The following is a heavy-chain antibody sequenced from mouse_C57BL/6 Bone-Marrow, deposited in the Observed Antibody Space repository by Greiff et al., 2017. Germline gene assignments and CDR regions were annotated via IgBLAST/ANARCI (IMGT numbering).Heavy chain of an antibody. D-gene: IGHD4-1*02. CDR3: AKAQLGRYYFDY. Sequence: EVHLVESGGGLVKPGGSLKLSCAASGFTFSDYGMHWVRQAPEKGLEWVAYISSGSSTIYYADTVKGRFTISRDNAKNTLFLQMTSLRSEDTAMYYCAKAQLGRYYFDYWGQGTTLTVSS. J-gene: IGHJ2*01. V-gene: IGHV5-17*01. CDR2: ISSGSSTI. CDR1: GFTFSDYG.